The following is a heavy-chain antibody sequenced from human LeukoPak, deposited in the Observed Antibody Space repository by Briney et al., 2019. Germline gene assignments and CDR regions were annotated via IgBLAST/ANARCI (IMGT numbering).Heavy chain of an antibody. D-gene: IGHD1-26*01. CDR1: GFTFSSYG. CDR2: IRYDGSNK. J-gene: IGHJ6*02. V-gene: IGHV3-30*02. CDR3: ARAMYGASYYYYYYGMDV. Sequence: GGSLRLSCAASGFTFSSYGMHWVRQAPGKGLEWVAFIRYDGSNKYYADSVKGRFTISRDNAKNTLYLQMNSLRAEDTAVYYCARAMYGASYYYYYYGMDVWGQGTTVTVSS.